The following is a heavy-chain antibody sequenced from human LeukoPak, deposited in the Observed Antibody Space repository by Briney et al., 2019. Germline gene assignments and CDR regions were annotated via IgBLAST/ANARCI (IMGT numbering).Heavy chain of an antibody. CDR2: INTNTGNP. V-gene: IGHV7-4-1*02. J-gene: IGHJ4*02. Sequence: ASVKVSCKASGYTFTSYAMNWVRQAPGQGLEWMGWINTNTGNPTYAQGFTGRFVFSLDTSVSTAYLQISSLKAEDTAVYYCVRGVTAYDILTGPYWGQGTLVTVSS. CDR1: GYTFTSYA. D-gene: IGHD3-9*01. CDR3: VRGVTAYDILTGPY.